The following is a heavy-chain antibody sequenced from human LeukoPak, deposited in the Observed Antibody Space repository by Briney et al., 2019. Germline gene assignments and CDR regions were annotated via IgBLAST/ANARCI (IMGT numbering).Heavy chain of an antibody. Sequence: ASVTLSLTCTVSGGSVSSGSYYWSWIRQPPGKGLECFGYIYYSGSPNYNPSLTIRLPMSGVPTKNHFSLKLPAVIPAGTSVYYCARDRTYYGDAFDIWGQGTMVTVSS. D-gene: IGHD1-26*01. J-gene: IGHJ3*02. CDR3: ARDRTYYGDAFDI. CDR1: GGSVSSGSYY. V-gene: IGHV4-61*01. CDR2: IYYSGSP.